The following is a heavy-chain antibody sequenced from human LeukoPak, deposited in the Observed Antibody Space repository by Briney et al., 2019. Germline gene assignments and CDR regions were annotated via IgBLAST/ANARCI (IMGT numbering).Heavy chain of an antibody. Sequence: PGGSLRLSCAASGFTVSSNYMSWVRQAPGKGLEWVSVIYSGGSTYYADSVKGRFTITRDNSKNTLYLQMNSLRAEDTAVYYCARVLAAGIGGDYWGQGTLVTVSS. CDR2: IYSGGST. CDR3: ARVLAAGIGGDY. J-gene: IGHJ4*02. D-gene: IGHD6-13*01. V-gene: IGHV3-66*01. CDR1: GFTVSSNY.